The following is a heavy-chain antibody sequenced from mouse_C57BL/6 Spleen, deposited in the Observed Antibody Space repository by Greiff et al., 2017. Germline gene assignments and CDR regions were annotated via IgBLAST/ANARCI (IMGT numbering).Heavy chain of an antibody. J-gene: IGHJ2*01. CDR2: FHPYNDDT. V-gene: IGHV1-47*01. CDR1: GYTFTTYP. D-gene: IGHD1-1*02. Sequence: QVQLKESGAELVKPGASVKMSCKASGYTFTTYPIEWMKQNHGQSLEWIGNFHPYNDDTKYNEKFKGKATLTVEKSSSTVYLELSRLTSDDSAVYYCAKGSVLRDFDYWGQGTTLTVSS. CDR3: AKGSVLRDFDY.